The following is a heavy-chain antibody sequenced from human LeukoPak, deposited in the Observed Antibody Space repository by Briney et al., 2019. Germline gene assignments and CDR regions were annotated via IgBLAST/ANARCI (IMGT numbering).Heavy chain of an antibody. CDR3: ASVHGYSYYFDY. CDR2: IYYSGST. J-gene: IGHJ4*02. D-gene: IGHD5-18*01. Sequence: SETLSLTCTVSGGSISSYYWSWIRQPPGKGLEWIGYIYYSGSTNYNPSLKSRVTISVDTSKNQFTLKLSSVTAADTAVYYCASVHGYSYYFDYWGQGTLVTVSS. CDR1: GGSISSYY. V-gene: IGHV4-59*01.